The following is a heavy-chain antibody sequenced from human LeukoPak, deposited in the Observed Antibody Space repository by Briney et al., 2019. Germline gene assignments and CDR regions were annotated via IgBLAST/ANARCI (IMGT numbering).Heavy chain of an antibody. CDR2: IIPILGIA. Sequence: ASVTVSCKASGGTFSSYAISWVRQAPGQGLEWMGRIIPILGIANYAQKFQGRVTITADKSTSTAYMELSSLRSEDTAVYYCARDLLDGCSSTSCYTKGRFDPWGQGTLVTVSS. V-gene: IGHV1-69*04. J-gene: IGHJ5*02. CDR1: GGTFSSYA. D-gene: IGHD2-2*02. CDR3: ARDLLDGCSSTSCYTKGRFDP.